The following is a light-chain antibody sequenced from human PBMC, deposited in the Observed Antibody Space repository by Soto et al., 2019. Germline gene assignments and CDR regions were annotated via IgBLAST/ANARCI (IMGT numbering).Light chain of an antibody. CDR3: QHWNDYSWT. CDR1: QSISIW. Sequence: DIHMTQSPSTLSASVGDRVTITCRASQSISIWLAWYQQKPGKAPNLVIYKTSSLETGVPSRFSGSGSGTAFTLTISSLQPDDFATYYCQHWNDYSWTFGQGTKVEVK. J-gene: IGKJ1*01. CDR2: KTS. V-gene: IGKV1-5*03.